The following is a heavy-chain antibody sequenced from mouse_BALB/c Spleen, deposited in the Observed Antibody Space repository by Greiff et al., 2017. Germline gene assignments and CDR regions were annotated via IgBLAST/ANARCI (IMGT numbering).Heavy chain of an antibody. Sequence: EVMVVESGGGLVKPGGSLKLSCAASGFTFSSYAMSWVRQTPEKRLEWVASISSGGSTYYPDSVKGRFTISRDNARNILYLQMSSLRSEDTAMYYCARGGFTTATGYFDYWGQGTTLTVSS. CDR2: ISSGGST. V-gene: IGHV5-6-5*01. J-gene: IGHJ2*01. CDR1: GFTFSSYA. CDR3: ARGGFTTATGYFDY. D-gene: IGHD1-2*01.